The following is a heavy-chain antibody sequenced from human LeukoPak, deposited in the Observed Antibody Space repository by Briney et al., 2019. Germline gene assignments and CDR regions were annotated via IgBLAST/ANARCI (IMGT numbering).Heavy chain of an antibody. CDR3: AREGRGGIQHYYFDY. CDR2: IYYSGST. Sequence: SETLSLTCTVSGGSISSSSYYWGWIRQPPGKGLEWIVSIYYSGSTYYNPSLKSRVTISVDTSKNQFSLKLSSVTAADTAVYYCAREGRGGIQHYYFDYWGQGTLVTVSS. V-gene: IGHV4-39*07. CDR1: GGSISSSSYY. D-gene: IGHD5-18*01. J-gene: IGHJ4*02.